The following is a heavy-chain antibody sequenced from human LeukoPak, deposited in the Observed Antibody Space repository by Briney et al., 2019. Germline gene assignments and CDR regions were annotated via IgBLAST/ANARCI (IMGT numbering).Heavy chain of an antibody. J-gene: IGHJ4*02. Sequence: SETLSLTCTVSGGSISSYYWSWIRQPPGKGLEWIGYIDYSGSTNYNPSLKSRVTISADTSKNQFSLKLSSVTAADTAVYYCAREWFDSSAYYIDYWGQGSLVTVSS. CDR1: GGSISSYY. D-gene: IGHD3-22*01. CDR3: AREWFDSSAYYIDY. V-gene: IGHV4-59*01. CDR2: IDYSGST.